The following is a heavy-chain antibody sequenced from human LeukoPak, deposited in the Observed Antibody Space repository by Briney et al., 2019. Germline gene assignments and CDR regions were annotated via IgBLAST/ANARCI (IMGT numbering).Heavy chain of an antibody. J-gene: IGHJ4*02. CDR1: GFTFSSYG. D-gene: IGHD3-3*01. Sequence: GGSLRLSCAASGFTFSSYGMHWVRQAPGKGLEWVAVISYDGSNKYYADSVKGRFTISRDNSKNTLYLQMNSLRAEDTAVYYCARDGTYYDFWSGYYHFDYWGQGTLVTVSS. CDR3: ARDGTYYDFWSGYYHFDY. V-gene: IGHV3-30*03. CDR2: ISYDGSNK.